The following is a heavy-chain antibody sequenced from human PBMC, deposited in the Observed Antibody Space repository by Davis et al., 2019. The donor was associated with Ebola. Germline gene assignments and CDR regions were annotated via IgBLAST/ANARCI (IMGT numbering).Heavy chain of an antibody. D-gene: IGHD2-15*01. CDR3: ARDGMRYCSGGSCYEADDYYYYYMDV. J-gene: IGHJ6*03. CDR1: GGSFSGYY. CDR2: IYTSGST. V-gene: IGHV4-4*07. Sequence: SQTLSLTCAVYGGSFSGYYWSWIRQPAGKGLEWIGRIYTSGSTNYNPSLKSRVTMSVDTSKNQFSLKLSSVTAADTAVYYCARDGMRYCSGGSCYEADDYYYYYMDVWGKGTTVTVSS.